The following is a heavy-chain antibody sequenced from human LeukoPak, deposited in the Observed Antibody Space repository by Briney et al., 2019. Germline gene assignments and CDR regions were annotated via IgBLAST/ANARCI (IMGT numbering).Heavy chain of an antibody. CDR1: GFTFSSYA. D-gene: IGHD3-22*01. Sequence: GGSLRLSCAASGFTFSSYAMSWVRQAPGKGLEWVSTITGSGGSTYYADSVKGRFSISRDNSKNTLYLQMNSLRAEDTAVYYCAKAYDSYHYYFDYWGQGTLVTVSS. J-gene: IGHJ4*02. V-gene: IGHV3-23*01. CDR2: ITGSGGST. CDR3: AKAYDSYHYYFDY.